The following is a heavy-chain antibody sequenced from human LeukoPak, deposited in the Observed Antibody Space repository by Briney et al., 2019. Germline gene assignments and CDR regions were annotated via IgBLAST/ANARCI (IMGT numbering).Heavy chain of an antibody. D-gene: IGHD3-10*01. CDR1: GFTFSSYA. CDR2: ITSDGGRT. V-gene: IGHV3-64*01. J-gene: IGHJ6*03. CDR3: ARSRGLDVHYYYYMDV. Sequence: GGSLRLSCAASGFTFSSYAVHWVRQAPGKGLEYVSAITSDGGRTYYANSVKGRFTISGDNSKNTLYLQMGSLSAEDMAVYYCARSRGLDVHYYYYMDVWGKGTTVTVSS.